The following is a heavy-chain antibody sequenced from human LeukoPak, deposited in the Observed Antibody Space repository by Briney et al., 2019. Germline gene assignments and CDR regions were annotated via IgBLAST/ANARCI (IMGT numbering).Heavy chain of an antibody. CDR2: INHSGST. CDR3: ARGRITRVRGDYYYYMDV. D-gene: IGHD1-14*01. Sequence: SETLSLTCAVYGGSFSGYYWSWIRQPPGKGLEWIGEINHSGSTNYNPSLKSRVTISVDTSKNQFSLKLSSVTAADTAVYYCARGRITRVRGDYYYYMDVWGKGTTVTVSS. J-gene: IGHJ6*03. CDR1: GGSFSGYY. V-gene: IGHV4-34*01.